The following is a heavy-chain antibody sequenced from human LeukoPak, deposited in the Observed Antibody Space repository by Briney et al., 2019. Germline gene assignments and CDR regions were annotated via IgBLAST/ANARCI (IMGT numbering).Heavy chain of an antibody. CDR1: GGSISSYY. V-gene: IGHV4-34*01. D-gene: IGHD5-18*01. CDR2: INHSGST. CDR3: ARVGWGYSYGYSDY. Sequence: SETLSLTCTVSGGSISSYYWSWIRQPPGKGLEWIGEINHSGSTNYNPSLKSRVTISVDTSKNQFSLKLSSVTAADTAVYYCARVGWGYSYGYSDYWGQGTLVTVSS. J-gene: IGHJ4*02.